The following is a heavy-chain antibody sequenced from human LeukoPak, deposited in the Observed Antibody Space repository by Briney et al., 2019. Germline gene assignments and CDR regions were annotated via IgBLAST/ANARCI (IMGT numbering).Heavy chain of an antibody. J-gene: IGHJ4*02. D-gene: IGHD1-26*01. V-gene: IGHV3-33*01. CDR2: IWYEGSKN. CDR1: GFTFSSYA. CDR3: ARDSSGSCDY. Sequence: GGSLRLSCAASGFTFSSYAMHWVRQAPGKGLEWVAIIWYEGSKNYYGDSVKGRFTISGDNSKNTLYLQMNSLRAEDTAVYYCARDSSGSCDYWGQGTLVTVSS.